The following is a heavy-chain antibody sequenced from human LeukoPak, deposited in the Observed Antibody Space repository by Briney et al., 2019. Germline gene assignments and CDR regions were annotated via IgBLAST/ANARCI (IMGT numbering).Heavy chain of an antibody. CDR3: AKGVLWFGERYYYMDV. Sequence: PGGSLRLSCAASGFTFSSYAMSWVRQAPGKGLEWVSAISGSGGSTYYADSVKGRFTISRDNSKNTLYLQMNSLRAEDTAVYYCAKGVLWFGERYYYMDVWGKGTTVTVSS. CDR1: GFTFSSYA. J-gene: IGHJ6*03. D-gene: IGHD3-10*01. V-gene: IGHV3-23*01. CDR2: ISGSGGST.